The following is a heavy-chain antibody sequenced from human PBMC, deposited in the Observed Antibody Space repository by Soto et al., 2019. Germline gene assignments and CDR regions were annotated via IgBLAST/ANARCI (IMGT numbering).Heavy chain of an antibody. Sequence: EVQLVESGGGLVQPGGSLRLSCAASGFTFSSYSMNWVRQAPGKGLEWVSYISSSSSTIYYADSVKGRFTISRDNAKNSLYLQMNSLRAEDTAVYYCARVSTKAYYYYMDVWGKGTTVTVSS. D-gene: IGHD1-1*01. CDR1: GFTFSSYS. V-gene: IGHV3-48*01. CDR2: ISSSSSTI. CDR3: ARVSTKAYYYYMDV. J-gene: IGHJ6*03.